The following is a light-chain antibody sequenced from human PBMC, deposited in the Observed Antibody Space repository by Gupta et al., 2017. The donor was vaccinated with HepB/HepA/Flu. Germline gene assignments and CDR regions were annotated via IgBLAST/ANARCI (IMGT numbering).Light chain of an antibody. Sequence: SALTQPASVSGSPGQSITISCTGSSSDVGGYTFVSWYQQHPGQAPKLLIYDVTNRPSGVSNRFSGSKSGNTASLTISGLQVGDEADYYCTSYTSSSTVLFGGGTRLTV. CDR3: TSYTSSSTVL. CDR1: SSDVGGYTF. V-gene: IGLV2-14*03. CDR2: DVT. J-gene: IGLJ3*02.